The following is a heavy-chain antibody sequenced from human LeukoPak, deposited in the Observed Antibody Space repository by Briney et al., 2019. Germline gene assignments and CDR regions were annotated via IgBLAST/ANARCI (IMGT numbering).Heavy chain of an antibody. CDR3: ARDRLTMVRRSNWFDP. CDR2: INPNSGGT. Sequence: ASVKVSCKASGYTFTGYYMHWVRQAPGQGLEWMGWINPNSGGTNYAQKFQGRVTMTRDTSISTAYMELSRLRSDDTAVYYCARDRLTMVRRSNWFDPWGKGTLVTVSS. D-gene: IGHD3-10*01. CDR1: GYTFTGYY. J-gene: IGHJ5*02. V-gene: IGHV1-2*02.